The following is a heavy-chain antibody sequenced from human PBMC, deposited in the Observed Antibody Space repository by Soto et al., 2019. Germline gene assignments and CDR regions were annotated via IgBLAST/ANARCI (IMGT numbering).Heavy chain of an antibody. Sequence: QVQLQESGPGLVKPSQTLSLTCTVSGGSISSGGYYWSWIRQHPGKGLEWIGYIYYSGSTYYNPSLKSRVTISVDTSKNQFSLKLSSVTAAVTAVYYCASLVVPAAADWYFDLWGRGTLVTVSS. D-gene: IGHD2-2*01. CDR3: ASLVVPAAADWYFDL. CDR2: IYYSGST. CDR1: GGSISSGGYY. V-gene: IGHV4-31*03. J-gene: IGHJ2*01.